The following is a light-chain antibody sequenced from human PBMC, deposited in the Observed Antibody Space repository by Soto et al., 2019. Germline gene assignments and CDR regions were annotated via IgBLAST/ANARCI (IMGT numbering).Light chain of an antibody. Sequence: SYELTQPPSVSVAPGQTARITCGGNNIGGKSVHWYQQKPGQAPVLVVYDDSDRPSGIPDRFSGSNSGDTATLTIRRDEAGDEADYYCHVWDSSSDHYVFGTGTKLTVL. CDR3: HVWDSSSDHYV. CDR2: DDS. J-gene: IGLJ1*01. V-gene: IGLV3-21*02. CDR1: NIGGKS.